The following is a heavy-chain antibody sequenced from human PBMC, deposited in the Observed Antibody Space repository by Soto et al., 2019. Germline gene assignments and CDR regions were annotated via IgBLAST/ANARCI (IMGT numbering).Heavy chain of an antibody. D-gene: IGHD3-10*01. Sequence: EGQLVESVGGLVQSVGALRLSCAASGFTFSGSDIHWVRQAFGKGLEWVGRIRTKSNNYATSYAASVRGRFSISRDDSDNTATLEMSSLKTEDTAVYYCTRHQEGRRMVFYGMDIWGQGTTVTVSS. CDR3: TRHQEGRRMVFYGMDI. CDR1: GFTFSGSD. CDR2: IRTKSNNYAT. J-gene: IGHJ6*02. V-gene: IGHV3-73*02.